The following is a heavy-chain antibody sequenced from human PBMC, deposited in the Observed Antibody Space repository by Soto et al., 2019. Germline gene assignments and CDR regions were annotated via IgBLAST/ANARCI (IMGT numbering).Heavy chain of an antibody. CDR1: GYTFTSYG. Sequence: QVQLVQSGAEVKKPGASVKVSCKASGYTFTSYGISWVRQAPAQGLEWMGWISAYNGNTNDAQKLQGRVNMPTDTSTSTAYMELRSLRSDDTAVYYCARDTLTVTISEKDAFDIWGQGTMVTVSS. CDR3: ARDTLTVTISEKDAFDI. D-gene: IGHD4-17*01. V-gene: IGHV1-18*01. J-gene: IGHJ3*02. CDR2: ISAYNGNT.